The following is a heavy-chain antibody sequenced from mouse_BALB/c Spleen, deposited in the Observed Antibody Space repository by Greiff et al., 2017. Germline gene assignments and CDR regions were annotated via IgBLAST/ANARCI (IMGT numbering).Heavy chain of an antibody. J-gene: IGHJ2*01. CDR2: ISSGSSTI. CDR3: ARDGYTTLDY. Sequence: DVHLVESGGGLVQPGGSRKLSCAASGFTFSSFGMHWVRQAPEKGLEWVAYISSGSSTIYYADTVKGRFTISRDNPKNTLFLQMTSLRSEDTAMYYCARDGYTTLDYWGQGTTLTVSS. D-gene: IGHD1-1*01. V-gene: IGHV5-17*02. CDR1: GFTFSSFG.